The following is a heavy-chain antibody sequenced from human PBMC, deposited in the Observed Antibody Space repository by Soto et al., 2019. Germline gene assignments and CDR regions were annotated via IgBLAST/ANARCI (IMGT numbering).Heavy chain of an antibody. D-gene: IGHD2-2*01. V-gene: IGHV4-39*01. Sequence: ETLSLTCTVSGGSISSSSYYWGWIRQPPGKGLEWIGSIYYSGSTYYNPSLKSRVTISVDTSKNQFSLKLSSVTAADTAVYYCARHGGAIVVVPAATDAFDIWGQGTMVTVSS. CDR3: ARHGGAIVVVPAATDAFDI. J-gene: IGHJ3*02. CDR1: GGSISSSSYY. CDR2: IYYSGST.